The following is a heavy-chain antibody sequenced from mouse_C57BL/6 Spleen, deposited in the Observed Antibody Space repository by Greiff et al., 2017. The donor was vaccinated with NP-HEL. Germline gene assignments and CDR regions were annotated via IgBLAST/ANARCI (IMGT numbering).Heavy chain of an antibody. Sequence: EVQVVESGPELVKPGASVKMSCKASGYTFTDYNMHWVKQSHGKSLEWIGYINPNNGGTSYNQKFKGKATLTVNKSSSTAYMELRSLTSEDSAVYYCARDDYGSSYWYFDVWGTGTTVTVSS. CDR3: ARDDYGSSYWYFDV. CDR1: GYTFTDYN. CDR2: INPNNGGT. J-gene: IGHJ1*03. D-gene: IGHD1-1*01. V-gene: IGHV1-22*01.